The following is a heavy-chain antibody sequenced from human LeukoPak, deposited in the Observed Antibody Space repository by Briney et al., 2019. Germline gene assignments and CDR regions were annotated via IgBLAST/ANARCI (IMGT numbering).Heavy chain of an antibody. CDR3: ARHPLIDGDYTDSWFDP. J-gene: IGHJ5*02. CDR2: IYYSGST. D-gene: IGHD4-17*01. V-gene: IGHV4-39*01. CDR1: GFTFSDYY. Sequence: GSLRLSCAASGFTFSDYYMSWIRQPPGKGLEWLGCIYYSGSTYYDPSLTSRVTISVDTSKNQFSLKLSSVTAADTAVYYCARHPLIDGDYTDSWFDPWGQGTLVTVSS.